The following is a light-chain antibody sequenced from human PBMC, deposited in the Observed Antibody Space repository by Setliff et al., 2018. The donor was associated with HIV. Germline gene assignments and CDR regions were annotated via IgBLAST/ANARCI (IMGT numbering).Light chain of an antibody. J-gene: IGLJ1*01. V-gene: IGLV2-11*01. Sequence: QSALTQPPSVSGSPGQSVTISCTGTSSDVGGYNSVSWYQQHPDKAPKLMIYDVKNRPSGVSDRFSGSKSGNTASLTISGLQAEDEADYYCCSYAGSGPVFGAGTKGTVL. CDR3: CSYAGSGPV. CDR2: DVK. CDR1: SSDVGGYNS.